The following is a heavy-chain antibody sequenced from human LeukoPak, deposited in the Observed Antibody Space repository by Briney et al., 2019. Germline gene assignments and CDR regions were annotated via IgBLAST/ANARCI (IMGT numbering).Heavy chain of an antibody. V-gene: IGHV3-7*01. CDR3: ARHLSGVTGYTYGRGIDY. J-gene: IGHJ4*02. CDR2: IKKDGSEK. Sequence: PGGSLRLSCAASGFMFSSYWMSWVRQAPGKGLEWVANIKKDGSEKYYVGSVKGRFTISRDNAKTSLYLQMISLRAEDTAVYYCARHLSGVTGYTYGRGIDYWGQGTLVTVSS. D-gene: IGHD5-18*01. CDR1: GFMFSSYW.